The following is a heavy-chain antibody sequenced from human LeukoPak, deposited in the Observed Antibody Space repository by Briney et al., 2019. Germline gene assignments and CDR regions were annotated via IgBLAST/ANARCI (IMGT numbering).Heavy chain of an antibody. Sequence: SETLSLTCTVAGGSISSGSYYWSWIRQPGGKGLEWIGRIYTSGSTNYNPSLKSRVTISVDTSKNQFSLKLSSVTAADTAVYYCARGRGQYSSSPMDYYYYGMDVWGQGTTVTVSS. CDR1: GGSISSGSYY. CDR2: IYTSGST. V-gene: IGHV4-61*02. D-gene: IGHD6-6*01. CDR3: ARGRGQYSSSPMDYYYYGMDV. J-gene: IGHJ6*02.